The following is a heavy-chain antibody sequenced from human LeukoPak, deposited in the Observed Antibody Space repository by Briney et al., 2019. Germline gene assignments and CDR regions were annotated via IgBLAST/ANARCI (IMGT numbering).Heavy chain of an antibody. CDR2: ISYDGSNK. D-gene: IGHD3-3*01. V-gene: IGHV3-30-3*01. CDR1: GFTFSSYA. Sequence: GGSLRLSCAASGFTFSSYAMHWVRRAPGKGLEWVAVISYDGSNKYYADSVKGRFTISRDNSKKTLYLQMNSLRAEDTVVYYCARGDYYDFWSGRDAFDIWGQGTMVTVSS. CDR3: ARGDYYDFWSGRDAFDI. J-gene: IGHJ3*02.